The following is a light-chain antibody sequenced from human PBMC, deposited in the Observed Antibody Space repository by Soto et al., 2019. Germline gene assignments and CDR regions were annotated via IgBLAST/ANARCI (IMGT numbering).Light chain of an antibody. Sequence: EIVFTKSPATLSSSPGERATLSCRASQTVSNKLAWYQHKPGQAPRLLIYGASNRATGIPDRFSGSGSGTDFTLTISRLEPEDFAVYYCQQYCISGTFGQGTKVDIK. CDR2: GAS. V-gene: IGKV3-20*01. CDR1: QTVSNK. CDR3: QQYCISGT. J-gene: IGKJ1*01.